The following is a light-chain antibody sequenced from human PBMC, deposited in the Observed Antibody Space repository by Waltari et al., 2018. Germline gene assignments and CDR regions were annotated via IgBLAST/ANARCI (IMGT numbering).Light chain of an antibody. J-gene: IGKJ5*01. CDR2: DAS. V-gene: IGKV3-15*01. Sequence: EILMPQSPATLSVSPGERATLSCRASQSVSSNLAWYQQKPGQAHRLLIYDASTRAPSTPARFRGSGSGTEFTLTISSLQSEDSAIYYCQQYNRWPPITFGQGTRLEIK. CDR3: QQYNRWPPIT. CDR1: QSVSSN.